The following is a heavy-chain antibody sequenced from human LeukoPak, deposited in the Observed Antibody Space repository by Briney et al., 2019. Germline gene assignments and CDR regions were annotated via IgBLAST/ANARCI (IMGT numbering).Heavy chain of an antibody. V-gene: IGHV4-39*01. J-gene: IGHJ3*02. Sequence: SETLSLTCTVSGGSISSSGYYWGWIRQPPGKGMEWIGSIYYSGSTYYNPSLKSRVTISGDTSKNQFSLKLSSVTAADTAVYYRARRPSPPDAFDIWGQGTMVTVSS. CDR2: IYYSGST. CDR3: ARRPSPPDAFDI. CDR1: GGSISSSGYY.